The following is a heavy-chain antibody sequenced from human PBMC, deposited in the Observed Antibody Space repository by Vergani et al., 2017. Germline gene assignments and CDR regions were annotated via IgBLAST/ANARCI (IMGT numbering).Heavy chain of an antibody. V-gene: IGHV1-18*01. Sequence: VQLVESGAEVKKPGSSVKVSCKASGGTFSSYAISWVRQAPGQGLEWMGWISAYNGNTNYAQKLQGRVTMTTDTSTSTAYMELRSLRSDDTAVYYCARVGALVGATFLGDYWGQGTLVTVSS. CDR3: ARVGALVGATFLGDY. CDR1: GGTFSSYA. D-gene: IGHD1-26*01. CDR2: ISAYNGNT. J-gene: IGHJ4*02.